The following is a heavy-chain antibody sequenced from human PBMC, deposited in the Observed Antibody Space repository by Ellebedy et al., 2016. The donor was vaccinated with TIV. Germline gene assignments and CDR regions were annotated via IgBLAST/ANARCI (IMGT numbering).Heavy chain of an antibody. J-gene: IGHJ5*02. CDR3: VRAKFGGNSWYFDP. Sequence: SETLSLTXTVSGYPISSGSYWGWIRQPPGKGPEWIGNIHHSGNTYDKPSLKSRVIMSVDTSKNHFSLNLTSVTAADTAVYYCVRAKFGGNSWYFDPWGQGTLVTVSS. CDR2: IHHSGNT. D-gene: IGHD4-23*01. CDR1: GYPISSGSY. V-gene: IGHV4-38-2*02.